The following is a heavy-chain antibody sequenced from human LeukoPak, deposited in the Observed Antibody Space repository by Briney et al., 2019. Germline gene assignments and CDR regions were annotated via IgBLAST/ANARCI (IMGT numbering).Heavy chain of an antibody. CDR3: AKDKYSSKWYGGDY. CDR1: GFTFSSYA. V-gene: IGHV3-23*01. J-gene: IGHJ4*02. D-gene: IGHD6-13*01. Sequence: GGSLRLSCAASGFTFSSYAMSWVRQAPGKGLEWVSAISGSGSGGSAYYADSVKGRFTISRDNSKNTVYLQMNSLRAEDTAIYYCAKDKYSSKWYGGDYWGQGTLVTASS. CDR2: ISGSGSGGSA.